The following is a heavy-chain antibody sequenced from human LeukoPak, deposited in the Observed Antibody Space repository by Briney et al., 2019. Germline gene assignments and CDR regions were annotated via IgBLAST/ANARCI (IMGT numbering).Heavy chain of an antibody. D-gene: IGHD1-26*01. CDR3: ARDRESAGDY. CDR2: ISYDGSNK. Sequence: GGSLRLSCAASGFTFSSYGMHWVRQAPGKGLEWVAVISYDGSNKYYGGSVKGRFTISRDNSKNTLYLQMNSLRAEDTAVYYCARDRESAGDYWGQGTLVTVSS. J-gene: IGHJ4*02. V-gene: IGHV3-30*03. CDR1: GFTFSSYG.